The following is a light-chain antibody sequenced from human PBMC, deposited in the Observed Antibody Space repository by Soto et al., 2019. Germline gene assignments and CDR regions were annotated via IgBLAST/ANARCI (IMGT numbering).Light chain of an antibody. CDR2: GAS. J-gene: IGKJ2*01. V-gene: IGKV3-15*01. CDR1: QSVSSN. CDR3: QQYNNWPPYT. Sequence: EIVMTQSPSTLSVSPGERATLSFSASQSVSSNLAWYQQTPGQAPRLLIYGASTRATGIPARFSGSGSGTEFTLTISSLQSEDFAVYYWQQYNNWPPYTFGQGTKLEIK.